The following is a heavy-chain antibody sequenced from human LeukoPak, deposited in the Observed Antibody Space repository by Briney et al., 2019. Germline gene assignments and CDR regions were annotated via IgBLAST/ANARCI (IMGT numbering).Heavy chain of an antibody. CDR3: AKSLYGGMDV. CDR1: GFTFSSYA. V-gene: IGHV3-23*01. CDR2: ISSRGSST. D-gene: IGHD3-16*02. J-gene: IGHJ6*04. Sequence: PGGSLRLSCAASGFTFSSYAMTWVRQAPGKGLECVSGISSRGSSTSYADSVKGRFTISRDNSKNTLYLQMNSLRAEDTAVYYCAKSLYGGMDVWGRGTTVTVSS.